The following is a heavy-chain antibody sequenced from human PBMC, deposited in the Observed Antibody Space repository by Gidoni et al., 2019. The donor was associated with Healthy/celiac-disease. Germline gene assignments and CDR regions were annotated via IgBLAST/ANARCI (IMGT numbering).Heavy chain of an antibody. D-gene: IGHD3-3*01. Sequence: EVQLVESGGGLVKPGGSLRLSCAASGFTFSNAWMRWVRQAPGKGLEWVCRIKSKTDGGTTDYAAPVKGRFTISRDDSKNTLYLQMNSLKTEDTAVYYCTTESLYDFWSGYYNSDYWGQGTLVTVSS. J-gene: IGHJ4*02. CDR1: GFTFSNAW. CDR2: IKSKTDGGTT. CDR3: TTESLYDFWSGYYNSDY. V-gene: IGHV3-15*01.